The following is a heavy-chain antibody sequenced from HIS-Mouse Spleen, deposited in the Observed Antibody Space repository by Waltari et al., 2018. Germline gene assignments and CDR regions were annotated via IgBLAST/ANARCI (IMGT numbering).Heavy chain of an antibody. V-gene: IGHV4-34*01. Sequence: QVQLQQWGAGLLKPSETLSLTCAVYRGSFRGYYWSWIRQPPGKGLEWIGEINHSGSTNYNPSLKSRVTISVDTSKNQFSLKLSSVTAADTAVYYCARGLQYSSSWFRWFDPWGQGTLVTVSS. J-gene: IGHJ5*02. CDR2: INHSGST. D-gene: IGHD6-13*01. CDR1: RGSFRGYY. CDR3: ARGLQYSSSWFRWFDP.